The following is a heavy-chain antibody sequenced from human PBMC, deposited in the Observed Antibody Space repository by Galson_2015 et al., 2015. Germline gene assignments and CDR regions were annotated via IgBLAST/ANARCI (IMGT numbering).Heavy chain of an antibody. J-gene: IGHJ6*02. V-gene: IGHV3-30*03. CDR1: GFTFGSYG. Sequence: SLRLSCAASGFTFGSYGMHWVRQAPGKGLEWVAVISYDGSNKYYADSVKGRFTISRDSSKNTLYLQMNSLRAEDTAVYYCARVGTGPVAGGYYYYGMDVWGQGTTVTVSS. CDR3: ARVGTGPVAGGYYYYGMDV. CDR2: ISYDGSNK. D-gene: IGHD6-19*01.